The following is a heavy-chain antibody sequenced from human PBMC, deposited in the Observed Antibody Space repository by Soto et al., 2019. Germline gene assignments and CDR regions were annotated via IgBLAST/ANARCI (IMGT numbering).Heavy chain of an antibody. J-gene: IGHJ4*02. CDR1: GFTFSSYS. V-gene: IGHV3-30-3*01. D-gene: IGHD3-9*01. Sequence: QVPLVESGGGVVQPGRSLRLSCAASGFTFSSYSMHWVRQAPGKGLEWVAVLSYDVNNKFYADSVKGRFTISRDNSKNTLYLQMNCLSAEDTAVYYCGRDRVSDYYNVIGYWGRGTLVTVSS. CDR2: LSYDVNNK. CDR3: GRDRVSDYYNVIGY.